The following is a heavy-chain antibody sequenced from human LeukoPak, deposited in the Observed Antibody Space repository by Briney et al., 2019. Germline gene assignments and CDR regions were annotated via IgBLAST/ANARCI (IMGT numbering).Heavy chain of an antibody. CDR1: GDSISSSY. CDR3: ARDIAPYFYGMDV. Sequence: SETLSLTCTVSGDSISSSYWGWIRQPPGKGLEWIAYLYYSGGTNYNPSLKSRVTISLDTSKDQFSLKLSSVTAADTAVYYCARDIAPYFYGMDVWGQGTTVIVSS. V-gene: IGHV4-59*01. CDR2: LYYSGGT. J-gene: IGHJ6*02. D-gene: IGHD3-16*02.